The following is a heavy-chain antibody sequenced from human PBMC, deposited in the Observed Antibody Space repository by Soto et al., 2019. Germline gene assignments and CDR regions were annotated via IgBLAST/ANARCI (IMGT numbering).Heavy chain of an antibody. Sequence: PGGSLRLSCSASGFTFSTYSMHWVRQAPGKGLEYVSDIGSNGGSTYYADSVKGRFTISRDNSRNTLYLQMSSLRAEDTAVYYCAKGRGSSWSVVFFDYWGQGALVTVSS. V-gene: IGHV3-64D*06. CDR3: AKGRGSSWSVVFFDY. CDR1: GFTFSTYS. CDR2: IGSNGGST. D-gene: IGHD6-13*01. J-gene: IGHJ4*02.